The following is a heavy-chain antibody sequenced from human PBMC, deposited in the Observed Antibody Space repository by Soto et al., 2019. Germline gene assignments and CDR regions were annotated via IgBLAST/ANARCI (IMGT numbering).Heavy chain of an antibody. V-gene: IGHV3-48*02. CDR3: ARRITIVRGPYYYYAMDV. D-gene: IGHD3-10*01. CDR1: GFTFSSHT. J-gene: IGHJ6*02. Sequence: EVQLVESGGGLVQPGGSLRLSCAASGFTFSSHTMNWVRQAPGKGLEWMSYITSTSSTKNYADSVKGRFTISRDNANNSLYLQMNSLRDEDTAVYYCARRITIVRGPYYYYAMDVWGQGTTVTVSS. CDR2: ITSTSSTK.